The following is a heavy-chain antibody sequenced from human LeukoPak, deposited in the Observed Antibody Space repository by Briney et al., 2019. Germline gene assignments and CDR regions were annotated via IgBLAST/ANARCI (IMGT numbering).Heavy chain of an antibody. J-gene: IGHJ4*02. Sequence: GGSLRLSCAASGFTFSSYTMDWVRQAPGKGLEWVSSISSSSSYIYYADSMKGRFTISRDNAKNSLYLQMNGLRAEDTAVYYCARDVIAAAGTFDYWGQGTLVTVSS. CDR3: ARDVIAAAGTFDY. CDR1: GFTFSSYT. D-gene: IGHD6-13*01. V-gene: IGHV3-21*01. CDR2: ISSSSSYI.